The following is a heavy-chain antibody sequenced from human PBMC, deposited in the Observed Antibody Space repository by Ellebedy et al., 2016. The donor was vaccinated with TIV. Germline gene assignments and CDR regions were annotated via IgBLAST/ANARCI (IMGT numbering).Heavy chain of an antibody. CDR3: ASYCSSTSCYRSYYYGMDV. CDR2: ISAYNGNT. Sequence: ASVKVSXXASGYTFTSYGISWVRQAPGQGLEWMGWISAYNGNTNYAQKLQGRVTMTTDTSTSTAYMELRSLRSDDTAVYYCASYCSSTSCYRSYYYGMDVWGQGTTVTVSS. D-gene: IGHD2-2*01. J-gene: IGHJ6*02. CDR1: GYTFTSYG. V-gene: IGHV1-18*04.